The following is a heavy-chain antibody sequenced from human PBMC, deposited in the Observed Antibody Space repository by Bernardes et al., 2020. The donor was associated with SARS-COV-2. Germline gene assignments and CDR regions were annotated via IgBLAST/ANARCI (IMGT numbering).Heavy chain of an antibody. CDR3: ARGRGCSGGNCYSSTSG. J-gene: IGHJ4*02. V-gene: IGHV3-21*01. CDR1: GFTFSSYS. CDR2: ISSSSGYI. D-gene: IGHD2-15*01. Sequence: GGSLRLSRAASGFTFSSYSMNWVRQAPGKGLEWVSSISSSSGYIYYADSVKGRFTISRDNAKNSLYLQMNSLRAEDTAVYYCARGRGCSGGNCYSSTSGWGQGTLVTVSS.